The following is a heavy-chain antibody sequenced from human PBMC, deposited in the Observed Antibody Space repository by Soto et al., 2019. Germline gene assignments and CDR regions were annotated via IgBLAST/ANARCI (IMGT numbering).Heavy chain of an antibody. CDR3: ARNMDYYYGPGSGNGHGF. CDR1: GYTFTSYY. Sequence: QVQLVQSGAEVKEPGDSVRVSCEASGYTFTSYYIHWVRQAPGQGLEWMGWINPKFGDTTYAHDFQGRVSMTRDMSISTVYMELSRLTADDTAIYYCARNMDYYYGPGSGNGHGFWGQGTTVTVFS. V-gene: IGHV1-2*02. CDR2: INPKFGDT. D-gene: IGHD3-10*01. J-gene: IGHJ6*02.